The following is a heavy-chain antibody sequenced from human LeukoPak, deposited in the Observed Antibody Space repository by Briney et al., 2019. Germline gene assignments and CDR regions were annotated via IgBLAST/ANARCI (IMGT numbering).Heavy chain of an antibody. CDR2: TYYRSKWYN. Sequence: SQTLSLTCAISGDSVSSNSAAWNWIRQSPSRGLEWLGRTYYRSKWYNDYAVSVKSRITINPDTSKNQFSLQLNSVTPEDTAVYYCARGHRQGSSPSPTFDYWGQGTLVTVSS. CDR3: ARGHRQGSSPSPTFDY. CDR1: GDSVSSNSAA. D-gene: IGHD6-6*01. V-gene: IGHV6-1*01. J-gene: IGHJ4*02.